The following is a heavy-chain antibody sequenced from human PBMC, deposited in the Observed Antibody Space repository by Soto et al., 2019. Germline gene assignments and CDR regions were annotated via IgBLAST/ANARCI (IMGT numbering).Heavy chain of an antibody. J-gene: IGHJ3*02. CDR2: INHSGST. CDR1: GGSFRGYY. V-gene: IGHV4-34*01. CDR3: ARGGDYGDYDAFDI. Sequence: SETLSLTCAVYGGSFRGYYWSWIRQPPGKGLEWIGEINHSGSTNYNPSLKSRVTISVDTSKNQFSLKLSSVTAADTAVYYCARGGDYGDYDAFDIWGQGTMVTVSS. D-gene: IGHD4-17*01.